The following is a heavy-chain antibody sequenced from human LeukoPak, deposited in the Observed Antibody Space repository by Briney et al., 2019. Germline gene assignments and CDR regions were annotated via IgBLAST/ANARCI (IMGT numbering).Heavy chain of an antibody. J-gene: IGHJ4*02. CDR2: INAGNGNT. CDR1: GYTFTSYA. CDR3: AREGIVVVPAALFDY. Sequence: ASVKVSCKASGYTFTSYAMHWVRQAPGQRLEWMGWINAGNGNTKYSQKFQGRVTITRDTSASTAYMELSSLRSEDTAVYYCAREGIVVVPAALFDYWGQGTLVTVSS. D-gene: IGHD2-2*01. V-gene: IGHV1-3*01.